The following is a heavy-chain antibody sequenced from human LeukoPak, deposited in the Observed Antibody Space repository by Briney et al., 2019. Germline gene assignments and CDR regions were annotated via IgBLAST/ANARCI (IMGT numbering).Heavy chain of an antibody. D-gene: IGHD3-22*01. CDR3: ARHRPYDSSGYLSDWDY. Sequence: SETLSLTCTVSGGSISSYYWSWIRQPPVKGLEWIGYIYYSGSTNYNPSLKSRVTISVDTSKNQFSLKLSSVTAADTAVYYCARHRPYDSSGYLSDWDYWGQGTLVTVSS. CDR2: IYYSGST. CDR1: GGSISSYY. J-gene: IGHJ4*02. V-gene: IGHV4-59*08.